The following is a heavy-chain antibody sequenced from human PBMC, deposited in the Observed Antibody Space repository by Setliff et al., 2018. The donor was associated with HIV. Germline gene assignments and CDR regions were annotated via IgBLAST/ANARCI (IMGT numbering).Heavy chain of an antibody. J-gene: IGHJ4*02. CDR3: ARVQVGGYNFYFDY. V-gene: IGHV4-31*03. Sequence: TLSLTCTVSGGSISSGGYCWSWIRQHPGKGLEWIGYIYYSGSTYYNPSLKSRVTISVDTSKNQFSLKLSSVSAADTAVYYCARVQVGGYNFYFDYWGQGTLVTVSS. CDR1: GGSISSGGYC. CDR2: IYYSGST. D-gene: IGHD5-12*01.